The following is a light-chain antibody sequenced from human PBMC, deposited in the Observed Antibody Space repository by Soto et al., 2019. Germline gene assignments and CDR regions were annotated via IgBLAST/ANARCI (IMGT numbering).Light chain of an antibody. CDR3: QQYYSYPIT. J-gene: IGKJ5*01. CDR2: KAS. Sequence: DIQMTQSPSTLSGSVGDRVTITCRASQTISSWLAWYQQKPGKAPKLLIYKASTLKSGVPSRFSGSGSGTEFTLTISSLQPDDFATYYCQQYYSYPITFGQGTRLHIK. V-gene: IGKV1-5*03. CDR1: QTISSW.